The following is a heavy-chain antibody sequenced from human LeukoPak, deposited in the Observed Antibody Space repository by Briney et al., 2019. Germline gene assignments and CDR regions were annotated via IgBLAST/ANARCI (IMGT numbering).Heavy chain of an antibody. J-gene: IGHJ5*01. CDR2: VTGAGTTT. Sequence: AGGSLRLSCAASGFTFSSYAMSWVRQAPGKGLEWVSAVTGAGTTTYYADSVKGRFTVSRDNSKNTLYLQMNSLRVEDTAVYYCAKVLVGYCSSNSCYRNFDSWGREPWSPSPQ. CDR3: AKVLVGYCSSNSCYRNFDS. D-gene: IGHD2-2*02. CDR1: GFTFSSYA. V-gene: IGHV3-23*01.